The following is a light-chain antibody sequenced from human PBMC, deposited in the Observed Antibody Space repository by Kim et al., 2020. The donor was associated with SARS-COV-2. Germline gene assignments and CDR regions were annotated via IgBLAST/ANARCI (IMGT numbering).Light chain of an antibody. J-gene: IGKJ5*01. Sequence: ASVRDRVTITCQASQEIRKYLNWYQQKPGKTPKLLIYDASNLETGVPSRFSGSGSGTDFSFTITSLQPEDIATYYCQQYDSLPFTFGQGTRLEIK. CDR1: QEIRKY. V-gene: IGKV1-33*01. CDR2: DAS. CDR3: QQYDSLPFT.